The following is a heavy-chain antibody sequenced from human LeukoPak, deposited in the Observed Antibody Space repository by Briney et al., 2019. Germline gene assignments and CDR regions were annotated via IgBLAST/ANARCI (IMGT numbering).Heavy chain of an antibody. CDR1: RFTFSSYA. CDR3: ARDESHYYDSSGYYTPPFDY. V-gene: IGHV3-30*01. CDR2: ISYDGSNK. Sequence: GGSLRLSCAASRFTFSSYAMHWVRQAPGKGLEWVAVISYDGSNKYYADSVKGRFTISRDNSKNTLYLQMNSLRAEDTAVYYCARDESHYYDSSGYYTPPFDYWGQGTLVTVSS. D-gene: IGHD3-22*01. J-gene: IGHJ4*02.